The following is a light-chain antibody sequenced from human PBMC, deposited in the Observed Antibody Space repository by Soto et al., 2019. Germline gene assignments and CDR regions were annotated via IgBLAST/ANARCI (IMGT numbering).Light chain of an antibody. J-gene: IGLJ1*01. CDR3: KSYTSSSTYV. CDR1: STDVGLYNY. CDR2: DVN. Sequence: QSVLPQPASVSGSPGQSITISCTGTSTDVGLYNYVSWYQQHPGKAPKLMIYDVNNRPSGVSNRFSGSKSGNTASLTISGLQAEDEADYYCKSYTSSSTYVFGTGTKVTVL. V-gene: IGLV2-14*01.